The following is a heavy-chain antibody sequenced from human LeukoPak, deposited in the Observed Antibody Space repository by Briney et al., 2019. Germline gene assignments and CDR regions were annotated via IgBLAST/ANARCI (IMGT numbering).Heavy chain of an antibody. Sequence: SETLSLTCTVSGGSISSYYWRWIRQPPGKGLEWIGYIYYRGSTNYHPSLKSRVNISVDTSKNQFCLNLSSVTAADTAVYCCARLGDFWSGVTHYYYYYMDVWGEGTTVTVSS. CDR1: GGSISSYY. CDR3: ARLGDFWSGVTHYYYYYMDV. D-gene: IGHD3-3*01. V-gene: IGHV4-59*01. CDR2: IYYRGST. J-gene: IGHJ6*03.